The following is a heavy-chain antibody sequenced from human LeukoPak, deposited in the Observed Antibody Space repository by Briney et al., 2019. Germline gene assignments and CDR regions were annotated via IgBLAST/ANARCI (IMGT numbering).Heavy chain of an antibody. CDR3: ARAYYYDSGGYYDY. Sequence: GASVKVSCKASGYTFTGYYMHWVRQAPGQGLEWMGWINPNSGGTNYAQKFQGRVTMTRDTSISTAYMELSRLRSDDTAVYYCARAYYYDSGGYYDYWGQGTLVTVSS. J-gene: IGHJ4*02. V-gene: IGHV1-2*02. D-gene: IGHD3-22*01. CDR2: INPNSGGT. CDR1: GYTFTGYY.